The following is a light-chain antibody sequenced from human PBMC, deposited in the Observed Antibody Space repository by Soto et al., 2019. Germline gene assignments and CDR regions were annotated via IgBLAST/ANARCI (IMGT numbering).Light chain of an antibody. J-gene: IGLJ1*01. CDR2: DVS. CDR1: SSDVGGYNY. Sequence: QSALTQPASVSGSPGQSITISCTGTSSDVGGYNYVSWYQQHPGKAPKLMIYDVSNRPSGVSNRFSGSKSGNTASLTISGLHADDEADYYCSSYTSSSTQVFGTGTKVTVL. V-gene: IGLV2-14*01. CDR3: SSYTSSSTQV.